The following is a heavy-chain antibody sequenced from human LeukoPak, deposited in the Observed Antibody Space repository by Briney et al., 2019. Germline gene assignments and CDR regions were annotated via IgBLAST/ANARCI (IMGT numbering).Heavy chain of an antibody. Sequence: ASVKVSCKASGYTFTSYYMHWLRQAPGQGLEWMGIINPSGGSTSYAQKFQGRVTMTRDTSTSTVYMELSSLRSEDTAVYYCARWLGEYYFDYWGQGTLVTVSS. CDR1: GYTFTSYY. J-gene: IGHJ4*02. V-gene: IGHV1-46*01. CDR2: INPSGGST. CDR3: ARWLGEYYFDY. D-gene: IGHD5-12*01.